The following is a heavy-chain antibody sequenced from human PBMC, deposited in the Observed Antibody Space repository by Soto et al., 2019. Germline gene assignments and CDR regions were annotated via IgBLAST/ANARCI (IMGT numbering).Heavy chain of an antibody. Sequence: QITLKESGPTLVKPTQTLTLTCTFSGFSLSTSGVGEGSIRQPPGKALEWLAIIYCDEEQRYSPSLKTRLTVTKDPSKNPVVLTMSNVDPVDTATYSCAHRAYFDAGKHFDYWGQGTLVGVSS. D-gene: IGHD3-22*01. CDR2: IYCDEEQ. CDR1: GFSLSTSGVG. CDR3: AHRAYFDAGKHFDY. J-gene: IGHJ4*02. V-gene: IGHV2-5*02.